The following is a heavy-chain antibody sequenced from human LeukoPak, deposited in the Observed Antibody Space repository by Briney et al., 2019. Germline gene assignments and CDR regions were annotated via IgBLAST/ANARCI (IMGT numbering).Heavy chain of an antibody. CDR3: ARGEAAAAADWYFDL. D-gene: IGHD6-13*01. V-gene: IGHV4-30-2*01. CDR1: GGSISSGGYS. Sequence: SQTLSLTCAVSGGSISSGGYSWSWIRQPPGKGLEWIGYIYHSGSTYYNPSLKSRVTISVDRSKNQFSLKLSSVTAADTAVYYCARGEAAAAADWYFDLWGRGTLVTVSS. CDR2: IYHSGST. J-gene: IGHJ2*01.